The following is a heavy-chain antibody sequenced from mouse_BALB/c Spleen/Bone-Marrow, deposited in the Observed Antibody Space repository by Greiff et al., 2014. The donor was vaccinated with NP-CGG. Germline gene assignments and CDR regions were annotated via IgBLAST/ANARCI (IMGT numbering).Heavy chain of an antibody. V-gene: IGHV1S29*02. CDR2: IYPYNGGA. D-gene: IGHD2-3*01. J-gene: IGHJ3*01. Sequence: VKLMESGPELVKPGASVKISCKASGYTFSDYNMHWVKQSHGMSLEWIGNIYPYNGGAGYNQKFKRKATLTVGNSSSTAYMELRSLTSEDSTVYHCARGWLLSWFAYWGQGTLVTVAA. CDR1: GYTFSDYN. CDR3: ARGWLLSWFAY.